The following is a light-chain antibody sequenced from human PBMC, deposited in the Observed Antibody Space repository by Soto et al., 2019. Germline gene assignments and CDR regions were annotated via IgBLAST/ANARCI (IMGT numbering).Light chain of an antibody. CDR3: QQYNSYWT. V-gene: IGKV1-5*03. CDR1: QSISSW. Sequence: DIQMTQSPSTLPASVGDRVTITCRASQSISSWLAWFQQKPGKAPKLLIYKASSLESGVPSRFSGSGSGTEFTLTISSLQPDDFATYYCQQYNSYWTLGQGTKVDIK. J-gene: IGKJ1*01. CDR2: KAS.